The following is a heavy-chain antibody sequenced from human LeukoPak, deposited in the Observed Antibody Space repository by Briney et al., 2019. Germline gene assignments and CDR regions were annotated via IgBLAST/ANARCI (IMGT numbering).Heavy chain of an antibody. V-gene: IGHV3-23*01. CDR2: ISGSGDTT. D-gene: IGHD1-26*01. J-gene: IGHJ5*02. Sequence: PGGSLRLSCAASGFTFSSYAMSWVRQAPGKGLEWVSTISGSGDTTIYADSVRGRFTISRDNSKNTLYLQMNSLRADDTAVYYCAPRERAGSWGQGSLVTVSS. CDR1: GFTFSSYA. CDR3: APRERAGS.